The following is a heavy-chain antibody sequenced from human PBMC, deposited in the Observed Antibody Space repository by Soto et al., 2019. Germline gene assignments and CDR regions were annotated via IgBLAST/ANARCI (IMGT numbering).Heavy chain of an antibody. D-gene: IGHD1-26*01. CDR2: INFDGSAK. V-gene: IGHV3-7*05. CDR1: GFTFSDFW. CDR3: ARGGNYNLS. J-gene: IGHJ5*01. Sequence: DVQLVASGGGLVQRGGSLRLSCAAYGFTFSDFWMNWVRQTPGKGLEWVANINFDGSAKDYVSSVKGRFTISRDNVRNSLHLQMDSLRAEDAAVYYCARGGNYNLSWGQGTLVTVSS.